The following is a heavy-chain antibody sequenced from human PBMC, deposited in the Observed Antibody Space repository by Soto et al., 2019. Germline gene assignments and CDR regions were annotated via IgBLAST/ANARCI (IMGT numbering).Heavy chain of an antibody. CDR2: IYPGDSDT. J-gene: IGHJ4*02. CDR1: GYSFTSYW. D-gene: IGHD3-3*01. V-gene: IGHV5-51*01. CDR3: ARRSKTYYDFWSGSDYFDY. Sequence: PGESLKISWKGSGYSFTSYWSGWMSKMHGKGLEWMGIIYPGDSDTRYSPSFQGQVTISADKSISTAYLQWSSLKASDTAMYYCARRSKTYYDFWSGSDYFDYWGQGTLVTVS.